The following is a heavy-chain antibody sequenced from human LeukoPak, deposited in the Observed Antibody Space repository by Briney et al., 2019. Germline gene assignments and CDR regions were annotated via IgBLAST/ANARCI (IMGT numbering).Heavy chain of an antibody. CDR3: AVVVRGVIIGCYFDY. D-gene: IGHD3-10*01. V-gene: IGHV5-51*01. J-gene: IGHJ4*02. CDR2: IYPGDSDT. CDR1: GYSFTSYW. Sequence: GESLKISCKGSGYSFTSYWIGWVRQMPGKGLEWMGIIYPGDSDTRYSPSFQGQVTISADKSISTAYLQWSSLKTSDTAMYYCAVVVRGVIIGCYFDYWGQGTLVTVSS.